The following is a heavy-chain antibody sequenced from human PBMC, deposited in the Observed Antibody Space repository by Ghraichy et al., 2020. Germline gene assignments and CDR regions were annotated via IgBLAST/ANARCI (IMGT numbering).Heavy chain of an antibody. D-gene: IGHD2-21*01. CDR1: GFTFSSYS. Sequence: GGSLRLSCVGSGFTFSSYSMNWVRQAPGKGLEWVSYITSTSRTKSYGDSVKGRFTISRDNAQNSVYLQMKSLRDEDTAVYYCARASRVVRYYYYDGMDVWGQGTTVTVS. J-gene: IGHJ6*02. V-gene: IGHV3-48*02. CDR2: ITSTSRTK. CDR3: ARASRVVRYYYYDGMDV.